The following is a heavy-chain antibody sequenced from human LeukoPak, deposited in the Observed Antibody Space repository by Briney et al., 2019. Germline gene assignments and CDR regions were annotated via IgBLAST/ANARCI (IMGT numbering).Heavy chain of an antibody. CDR3: ARPTVSAKSSADAFDI. J-gene: IGHJ3*02. V-gene: IGHV5-51*01. Sequence: GESLKISCKGSGYSFTSYWIGWVRQMPGKGLEWMGIIYPGDSDARYSPSFQGQVTISVDKSIGTAYLQWSSLRASDAAVYYCARPTVSAKSSADAFDIWGQGTMVTISS. CDR2: IYPGDSDA. D-gene: IGHD4/OR15-4a*01. CDR1: GYSFTSYW.